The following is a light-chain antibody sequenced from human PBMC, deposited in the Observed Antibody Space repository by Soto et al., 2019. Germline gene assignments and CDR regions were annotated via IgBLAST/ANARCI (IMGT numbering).Light chain of an antibody. CDR3: SWYTYTGSHVL. J-gene: IGLJ2*01. CDR1: SSDVGGYNY. CDR2: EVS. V-gene: IGLV2-14*03. Sequence: QSALTQPASVSGSPGQSITISCTGTSSDVGGYNYVSWYQQHPGKAPKLIISEVSNRPSGVATRFSGSKSGNTASLTISGFEAEDEDEYYCSWYTYTGSHVLFGGGTKLTVL.